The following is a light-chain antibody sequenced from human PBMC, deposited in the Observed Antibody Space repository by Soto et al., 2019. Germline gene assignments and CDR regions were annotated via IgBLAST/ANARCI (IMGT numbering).Light chain of an antibody. CDR2: DVS. V-gene: IGLV2-14*01. Sequence: QSALTQPASVSGSPGQSITISCTGTSSDVGGYNYVSWYQQHPGKDPKLMIYDVSNRPSGVSNRFSGSKSGNTASLTISGLQAEDGADYYCSSFTSGSNLYVFGTGTKVTVL. J-gene: IGLJ1*01. CDR3: SSFTSGSNLYV. CDR1: SSDVGGYNY.